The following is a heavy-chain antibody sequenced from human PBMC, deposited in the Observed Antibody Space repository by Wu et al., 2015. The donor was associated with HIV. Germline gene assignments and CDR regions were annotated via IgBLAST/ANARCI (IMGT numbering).Heavy chain of an antibody. J-gene: IGHJ4*02. CDR1: GYTFTSYY. Sequence: QVQLVQSGAEVKKPGASVKVSCKASGYTFTSYYMHWVRQAPGQGLEWMGIINPISGGTTYAQNFQGRVTMTRDTSIKTAYMELNSLRSDDTAVFYCAIPPPATLHPLSWGHGNPGPPSP. CDR2: INPISGGT. V-gene: IGHV1-2*02. CDR3: AIPPPATLHPLS. D-gene: IGHD1-1*01.